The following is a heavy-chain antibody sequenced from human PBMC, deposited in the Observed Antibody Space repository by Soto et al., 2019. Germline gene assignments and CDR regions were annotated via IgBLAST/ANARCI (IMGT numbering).Heavy chain of an antibody. J-gene: IGHJ4*02. CDR2: ISGGGNPT. CDR3: AKDITYDSSAYDS. V-gene: IGHV3-23*01. D-gene: IGHD3-22*01. Sequence: EVQLLESGGGLVQPGGSLRLSCAASGFTFSRFGMSWVRQAPGKGLEWVSGISGGGNPTYYSDSVKGRFTISRDSAKNTLYLQMYSLRTEDTALYYCAKDITYDSSAYDSWGQGTLVTVSS. CDR1: GFTFSRFG.